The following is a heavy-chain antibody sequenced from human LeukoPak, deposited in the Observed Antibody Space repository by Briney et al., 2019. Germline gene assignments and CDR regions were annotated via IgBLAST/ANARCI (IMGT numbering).Heavy chain of an antibody. CDR2: IYYSGNT. J-gene: IGHJ4*02. Sequence: SETLSLTCTVSGGSISSSSYYWGWIRQPPGKGLEWIGSIYYSGNTYYNPSLKSRVTISVDTYKNQFSLKLSSVTAADTAVYYCARQSRIAAAGRLDYWGQGTLVTVSS. CDR3: ARQSRIAAAGRLDY. D-gene: IGHD6-13*01. CDR1: GGSISSSSYY. V-gene: IGHV4-39*01.